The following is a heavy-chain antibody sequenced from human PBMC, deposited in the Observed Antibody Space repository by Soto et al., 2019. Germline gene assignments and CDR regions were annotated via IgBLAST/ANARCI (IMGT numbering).Heavy chain of an antibody. Sequence: EVQVLESGGGLVQPGGSLRLSCAASVFTFRNYAMSWVRQATGKGLEWVSTISGSGGSTYYADSVKGRFTISRDNSKNTLYLQMNSLRAEDTAVYYCATAPLTTPRWGFDYWGQGTLVTVSS. V-gene: IGHV3-23*01. D-gene: IGHD4-17*01. CDR1: VFTFRNYA. CDR3: ATAPLTTPRWGFDY. CDR2: ISGSGGST. J-gene: IGHJ4*02.